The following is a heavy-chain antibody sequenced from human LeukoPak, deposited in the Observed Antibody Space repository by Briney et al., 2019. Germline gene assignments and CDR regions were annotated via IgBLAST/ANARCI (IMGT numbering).Heavy chain of an antibody. CDR1: GFTFSNYG. CDR3: ANNFDY. CDR2: IWHDGSNK. J-gene: IGHJ4*02. V-gene: IGHV3-33*06. Sequence: PGGSLRLSCVASGFTFSNYGMHWVRQAPGKGLEWVAVIWHDGSNKYYADSVKGRFTISRDNSKNTLYLQINSLRAEDTAVYYCANNFDYWGQGTLVTVSS.